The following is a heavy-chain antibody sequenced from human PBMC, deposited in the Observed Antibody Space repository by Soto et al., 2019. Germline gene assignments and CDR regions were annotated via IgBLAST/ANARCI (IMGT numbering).Heavy chain of an antibody. D-gene: IGHD2-2*01. CDR2: ILPIFATA. V-gene: IGHV1-69*06. Sequence: KVSCKASGYTFTGYYVVNWVRQAPGQGLEWMGGILPIFATANYAQKFQGRVTITADKSTSTAYMDLTSLRSEDTAVYYCAGRCDSTTCLGHFDYWGQGTLVTVSS. CDR1: GYTFTGYYV. J-gene: IGHJ4*02. CDR3: AGRCDSTTCLGHFDY.